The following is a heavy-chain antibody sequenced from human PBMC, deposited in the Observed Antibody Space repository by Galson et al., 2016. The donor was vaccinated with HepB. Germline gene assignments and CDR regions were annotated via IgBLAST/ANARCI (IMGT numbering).Heavy chain of an antibody. CDR3: ARGRWIMDV. CDR2: IYYDGSNK. V-gene: IGHV3-33*01. CDR1: GFTFSTFG. J-gene: IGHJ6*02. Sequence: SLRLSCAASGFTFSTFGMHWVRQAPGKGLEWVALIYYDGSNKYYADPVKGRFTISRDNSYNTLYLQMNSLRAEDTAVYYCARGRWIMDVWGQGTTVTVSS. D-gene: IGHD5-12*01.